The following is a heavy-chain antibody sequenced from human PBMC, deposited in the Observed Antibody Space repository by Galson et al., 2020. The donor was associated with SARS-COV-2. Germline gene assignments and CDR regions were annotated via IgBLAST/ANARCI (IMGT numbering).Heavy chain of an antibody. V-gene: IGHV1-24*01. CDR2: FDPEDGET. CDR1: GYTLTELS. D-gene: IGHD2-21*02. CDR3: ATGPVVTAIRWFDP. Sequence: ASVKVSCKVSGYTLTELSMHWVRQAPGKGLEWMGGFDPEDGETIYAQMFQGRVTMTEDTSTDTAYMELSSLRSEDTAVYYCATGPVVTAIRWFDPWGQGTLVTVSS. J-gene: IGHJ5*02.